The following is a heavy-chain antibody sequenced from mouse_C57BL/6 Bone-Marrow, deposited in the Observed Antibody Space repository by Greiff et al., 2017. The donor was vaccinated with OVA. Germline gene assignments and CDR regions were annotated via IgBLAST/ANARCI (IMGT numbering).Heavy chain of an antibody. D-gene: IGHD1-1*01. J-gene: IGHJ3*01. V-gene: IGHV5-6*01. CDR2: ISSGGGYT. CDR1: GFTFSSYG. Sequence: EVQGVESGGDLVKPGGSLKLSCAASGFTFSSYGMSWVRQTPDKRLEWVATISSGGGYTYYPDSVKGRFTISRDKAKNTLYLQMSSLKSEDTAVYYCARITTVVDSWFAYWGQGTLVTVSA. CDR3: ARITTVVDSWFAY.